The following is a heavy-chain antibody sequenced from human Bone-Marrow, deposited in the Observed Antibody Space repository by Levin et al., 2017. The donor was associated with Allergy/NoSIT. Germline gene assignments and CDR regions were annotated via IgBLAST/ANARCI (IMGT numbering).Heavy chain of an antibody. J-gene: IGHJ6*02. CDR3: ARDLEYCSSTSCPPDYGMDV. CDR1: GFTFSSYS. D-gene: IGHD2-2*01. Sequence: GGSLRLSCAASGFTFSSYSMNWVRQAPGKGLEWVSSISSSSSYIYYADSVKGRFTISRDNAKNSLYLQMNSLRAEDTAVYYCARDLEYCSSTSCPPDYGMDVWGQGTTVTVSS. V-gene: IGHV3-21*01. CDR2: ISSSSSYI.